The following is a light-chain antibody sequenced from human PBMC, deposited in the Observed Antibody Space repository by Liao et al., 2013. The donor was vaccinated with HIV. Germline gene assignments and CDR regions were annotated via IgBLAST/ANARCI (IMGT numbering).Light chain of an antibody. CDR3: QVWDSTTDHVV. V-gene: IGLV3-1*01. Sequence: SYELTQPPSVSVSPGQTGSITCSGDKLGDKYASWYQLKPGQSPVLVIYQDNKRPSGIPERFSGANSGNTATLTISRVEAGDEADYYCQVWDSTTDHVVFGGGTKLTVL. CDR2: QDN. J-gene: IGLJ2*01. CDR1: KLGDKY.